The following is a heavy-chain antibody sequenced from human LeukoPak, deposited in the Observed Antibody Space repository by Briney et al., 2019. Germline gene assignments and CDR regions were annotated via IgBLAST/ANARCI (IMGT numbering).Heavy chain of an antibody. CDR3: TKTIDVPAAQVGSYYYYGVDV. Sequence: ETLSLTCAVYGGSFSGYYMSWVRQAPGKGLEWVSVIYSGGSTYYADSVKGRFTISRDNSKNTLYLQMNSLRAEDTALYYCTKTIDVPAAQVGSYYYYGVDVWGQGTTVTVSS. D-gene: IGHD2-2*01. J-gene: IGHJ6*02. V-gene: IGHV3-53*01. CDR2: IYSGGST. CDR1: GGSFSGYY.